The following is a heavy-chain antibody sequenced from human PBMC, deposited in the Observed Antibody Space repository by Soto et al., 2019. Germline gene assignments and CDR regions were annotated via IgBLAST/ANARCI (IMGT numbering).Heavy chain of an antibody. CDR1: GYTFTSYD. V-gene: IGHV1-8*01. D-gene: IGHD4-17*01. J-gene: IGHJ4*02. CDR3: ASTLYGDDVDY. CDR2: MNPNSGNT. Sequence: QVQLVQSGAEVKKPGASVKVSCKASGYTFTSYDINWVRQATGPGLEWMGWMNPNSGNTGYAQKFQGSITMTKNTSISTAYMELSSLRSEDTAVYYLASTLYGDDVDYWGQGNLVNVAS.